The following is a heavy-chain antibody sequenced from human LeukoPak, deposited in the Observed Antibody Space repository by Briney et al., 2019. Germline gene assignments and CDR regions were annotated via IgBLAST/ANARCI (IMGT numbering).Heavy chain of an antibody. V-gene: IGHV3-30*17. Sequence: GSLRPSCAASGFTFSSYAMHWVRQAPGKGLEWVAVISYDGSNKYYADSVKGRFTISRDNSKNTLYLQMNSLRAEDTAVYYCARAGITMVRGVNPPAYYYYYMDVWGKGTTVTVSS. CDR2: ISYDGSNK. D-gene: IGHD3-10*01. CDR3: ARAGITMVRGVNPPAYYYYYMDV. J-gene: IGHJ6*03. CDR1: GFTFSSYA.